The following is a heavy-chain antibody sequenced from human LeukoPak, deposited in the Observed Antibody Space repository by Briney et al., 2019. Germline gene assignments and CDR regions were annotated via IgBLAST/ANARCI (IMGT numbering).Heavy chain of an antibody. J-gene: IGHJ4*02. CDR2: ISHDGSDS. CDR3: AKELYFGSGSYPDY. V-gene: IGHV3-30*18. D-gene: IGHD3-10*01. CDR1: GFTFSSYG. Sequence: GRSLRLSCAASGFTFSSYGMHWVRQAPGKGLEWVAVISHDGSDSHYADSVEGRFTISRENSKSTVYLQMSSLRPEDTAVYFCAKELYFGSGSYPDYWGQGTLVRVSS.